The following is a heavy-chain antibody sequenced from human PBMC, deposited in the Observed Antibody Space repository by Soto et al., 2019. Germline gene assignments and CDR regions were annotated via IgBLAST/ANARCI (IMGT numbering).Heavy chain of an antibody. Sequence: VQLVESGGGVVQPGRSLRLSCAASGFTFSDYAMHWVRQAPGKGLEWVAVVSHDGRNTHYADSVKGRFTISRDSSKNTVSLEMTILIAEYTAVYYCAKGGRQWLVTSVFYYWGQGALVTVSS. V-gene: IGHV3-30*18. CDR2: VSHDGRNT. CDR1: GFTFSDYA. CDR3: AKGGRQWLVTSVFYY. D-gene: IGHD6-19*01. J-gene: IGHJ4*02.